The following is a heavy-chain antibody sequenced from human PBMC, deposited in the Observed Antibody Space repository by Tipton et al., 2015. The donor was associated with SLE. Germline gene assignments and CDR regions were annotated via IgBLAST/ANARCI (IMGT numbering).Heavy chain of an antibody. D-gene: IGHD3-9*01. V-gene: IGHV3-9*01. J-gene: IGHJ6*03. Sequence: SLRLSCAASGFIFDDFVMHWVRQRPGKGLEWVSGISWNSGRMAYADSVKGRFTISRDDAKNLLFLQLKSLRAEDTAVYYCARGSVYHDIPYMDVWGKGTTVTVSS. CDR1: GFIFDDFV. CDR2: ISWNSGRM. CDR3: ARGSVYHDIPYMDV.